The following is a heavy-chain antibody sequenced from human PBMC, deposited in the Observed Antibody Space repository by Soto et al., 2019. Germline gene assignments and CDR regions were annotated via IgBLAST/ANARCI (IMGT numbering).Heavy chain of an antibody. J-gene: IGHJ4*02. CDR3: ARSSPRNWSPGGY. CDR1: GYTFTIYA. V-gene: IGHV1-3*01. D-gene: IGHD1-1*01. Sequence: QVQLVQSVAEVKKPGASGKGSCKASGYTFTIYAMYWVRQAPGQRLEWMGWIYAGNSNTKYSEKFHGRVTTTRDTSASTAYMERSSLRSEDTAVYYCARSSPRNWSPGGYWGQGPLVTPSS. CDR2: IYAGNSNT.